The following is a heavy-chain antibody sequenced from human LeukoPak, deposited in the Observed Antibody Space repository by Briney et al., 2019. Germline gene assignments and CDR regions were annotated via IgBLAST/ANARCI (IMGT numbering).Heavy chain of an antibody. CDR1: GFTFSSYA. CDR2: ISYDGSNK. CDR3: ARVRYSASYFFDY. Sequence: GRSLRLSCAASGFTFSSYAMHWVRQAPGKGVEGVAVISYDGSNKYYADSVKGRFTISRDNSKNTLYLQMNSLRAEDTAVYYCARVRYSASYFFDYWGQGTLVTVSS. J-gene: IGHJ4*02. D-gene: IGHD1-26*01. V-gene: IGHV3-30-3*01.